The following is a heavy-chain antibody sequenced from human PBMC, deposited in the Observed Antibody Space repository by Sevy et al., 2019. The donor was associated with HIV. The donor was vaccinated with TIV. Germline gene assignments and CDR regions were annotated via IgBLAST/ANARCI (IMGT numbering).Heavy chain of an antibody. J-gene: IGHJ4*02. D-gene: IGHD6-13*01. V-gene: IGHV3-7*01. CDR2: INQDGSVK. CDR3: VRAIAAAGSL. CDR1: GFSLNTYW. Sequence: GGSLRLSCAASGFSLNTYWMSWVRQAPGKGLEWVANINQDGSVKYYVDSVKGRFTISRDNARNPLYPRMSSLRAEDTALYYCVRAIAAAGSLWGQGTLVTVSS.